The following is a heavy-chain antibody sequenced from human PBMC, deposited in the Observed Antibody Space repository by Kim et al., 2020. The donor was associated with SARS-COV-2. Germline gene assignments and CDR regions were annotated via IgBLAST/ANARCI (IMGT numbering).Heavy chain of an antibody. D-gene: IGHD2-21*02. CDR3: ARGGGVVVTAHDY. CDR1: GGSFSGYY. CDR2: INHSGST. J-gene: IGHJ4*02. V-gene: IGHV4-34*01. Sequence: SETLSLTCAVYGGSFSGYYWSWIRQPPGKGLEWIGEINHSGSTNYNPSLKSRVTISVDTSKNQFSLKLSSVTAADTAVYYCARGGGVVVTAHDYWGQGTL.